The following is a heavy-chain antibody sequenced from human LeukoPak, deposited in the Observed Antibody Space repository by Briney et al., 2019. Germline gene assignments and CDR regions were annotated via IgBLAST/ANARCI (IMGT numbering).Heavy chain of an antibody. Sequence: GGSLRLSCSASGFTFSGYAMHWVRQAPGKGLELVSAITSNGGSTYYADSVKGRFTISRDNSKNTLSLQMNSLGAEDTAVYYCVKSASAGWYTFDYWGQGTLVTVSS. D-gene: IGHD6-19*01. CDR1: GFTFSGYA. J-gene: IGHJ4*02. V-gene: IGHV3-64D*09. CDR3: VKSASAGWYTFDY. CDR2: ITSNGGST.